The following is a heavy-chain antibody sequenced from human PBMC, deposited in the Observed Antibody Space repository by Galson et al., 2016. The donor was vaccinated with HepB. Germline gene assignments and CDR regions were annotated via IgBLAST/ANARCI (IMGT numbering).Heavy chain of an antibody. CDR1: GFTFSDYN. D-gene: IGHD2-21*02. CDR3: ARASDSYRYYFDS. J-gene: IGHJ4*02. V-gene: IGHV3-48*02. Sequence: SLRLSCAASGFTFSDYNMNWVRQAPGKGLQWVSYISSSGATVYYADSVKGRFTMSRDSANNSLYLQMNSLRDDDTAVYYCARASDSYRYYFDSWGQGTLVIVSS. CDR2: ISSSGATV.